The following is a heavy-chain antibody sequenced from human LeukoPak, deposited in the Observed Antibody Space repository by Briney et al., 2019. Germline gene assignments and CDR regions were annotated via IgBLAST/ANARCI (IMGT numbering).Heavy chain of an antibody. V-gene: IGHV3-21*01. CDR2: ISSSNSYI. Sequence: GSLRLSCAASGFTFSSYTLSWVRQAPGKGLEWVSSISSSNSYIYYADSVKGRFTISRDNAKNSLYLQMNSLRAEDTAVYYCARDRRDTSMVWDYWGQGTLVTVSS. D-gene: IGHD5-18*01. CDR3: ARDRRDTSMVWDY. J-gene: IGHJ4*02. CDR1: GFTFSSYT.